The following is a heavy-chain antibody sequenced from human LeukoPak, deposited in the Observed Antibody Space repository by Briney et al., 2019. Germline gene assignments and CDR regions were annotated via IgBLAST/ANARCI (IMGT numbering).Heavy chain of an antibody. D-gene: IGHD6-6*01. J-gene: IGHJ6*02. CDR2: SDPRDSYT. V-gene: IGHV5-10-1*01. Sequence: GESLKISCKGSGYSFTSYWISWVRQMPGKGLEWMGRSDPRDSYTKYSPSFEGHVTISADKSISTAYLQWSSLKASDTAMYYCARVPYASSYSTYYGMDVWGQGTTVTVSS. CDR3: ARVPYASSYSTYYGMDV. CDR1: GYSFTSYW.